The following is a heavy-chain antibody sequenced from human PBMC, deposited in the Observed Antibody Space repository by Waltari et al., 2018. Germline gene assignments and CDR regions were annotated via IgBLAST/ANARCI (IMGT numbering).Heavy chain of an antibody. D-gene: IGHD6-13*01. CDR3: AKVRSIAAAGYYYYMDV. J-gene: IGHJ6*03. CDR1: GFTFSSYG. V-gene: IGHV3-30*02. CDR2: IRYDGSNK. Sequence: QVQLVESGGGVVQPGGSLRLSCAASGFTFSSYGMHWVRQAPGKGLEWVAFIRYDGSNKYYADSVKDRFTISRDNSKNTLYLQMNSLRAEDTAVYYCAKVRSIAAAGYYYYMDVWGKGTTVTISS.